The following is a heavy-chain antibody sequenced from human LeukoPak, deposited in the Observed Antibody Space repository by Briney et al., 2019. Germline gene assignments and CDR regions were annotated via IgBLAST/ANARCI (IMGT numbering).Heavy chain of an antibody. Sequence: PSETLSLTCAVYGGSFSGYYWSWIRQPPGKGLEWIGEINHSGSTNYNPSLKSRVTISVDTSKNQFSLKLSSVTAADTAVYYCARGMYYYSYYMDVWGKGTTVTVSS. CDR2: INHSGST. V-gene: IGHV4-34*01. CDR3: ARGMYYYSYYMDV. CDR1: GGSFSGYY. J-gene: IGHJ6*03.